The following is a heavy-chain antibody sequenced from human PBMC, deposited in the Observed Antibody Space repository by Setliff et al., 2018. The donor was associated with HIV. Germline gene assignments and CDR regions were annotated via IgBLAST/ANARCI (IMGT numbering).Heavy chain of an antibody. V-gene: IGHV4-39*01. CDR2: IYYSGSA. J-gene: IGHJ4*02. D-gene: IGHD1-26*01. CDR3: AGGRADAWEVLDS. Sequence: SETLSLTCTVSGASISSSGHYWGWVRQTPGKGLQWIGHIYYSGSAYYNPSLRSRVTISVDTSNNQFSLKVYSVTAADTAIYYCAGGRADAWEVLDSWGQGTLVTVSS. CDR1: GASISSSGHY.